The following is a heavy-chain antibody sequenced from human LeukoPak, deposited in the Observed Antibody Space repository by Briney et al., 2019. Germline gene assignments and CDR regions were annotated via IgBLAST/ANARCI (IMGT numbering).Heavy chain of an antibody. V-gene: IGHV1-69*06. D-gene: IGHD2-2*01. J-gene: IGHJ4*02. CDR2: IIPIFGTA. CDR3: ASGRTDIVVVPATLRNYYFDY. Sequence: SVKVSCKASGGTFSSYAISWVRQAPGQGLEWMGGIIPIFGTANYAQKFQGRVAITADKSTSTAYMELSSLRSEDTAVYYCASGRTDIVVVPATLRNYYFDYWGQGTLVTVSS. CDR1: GGTFSSYA.